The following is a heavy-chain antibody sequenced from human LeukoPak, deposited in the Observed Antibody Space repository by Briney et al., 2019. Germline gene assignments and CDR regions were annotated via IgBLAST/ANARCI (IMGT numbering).Heavy chain of an antibody. V-gene: IGHV4-59*08. D-gene: IGHD2-21*02. CDR2: IYYSGST. J-gene: IGHJ1*01. CDR3: ARSAVECGGDCYSYGYFQH. Sequence: PSETLSLTCTVSGGSISSYYWSWIRQPPGKGLEWIGYIYYSGSTNYNPSLKSRVTISVDTSKNQFSLKLSSVAAADTAVYYCARSAVECGGDCYSYGYFQHWGQGTLVTASS. CDR1: GGSISSYY.